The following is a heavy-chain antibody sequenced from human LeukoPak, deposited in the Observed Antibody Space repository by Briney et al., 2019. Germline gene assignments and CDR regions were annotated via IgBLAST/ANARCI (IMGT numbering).Heavy chain of an antibody. CDR2: IIPIFGTA. J-gene: IGHJ5*02. CDR3: AREVRGMPNGFDP. Sequence: ASVKVSCKASGGTFSSYAISWVRQAPGQGLEWMGGIIPIFGTANYAQKFQGRVTITADESTSTAYMELSSLRSEDTAVYYCAREVRGMPNGFDPWGQGTLVTVSS. V-gene: IGHV1-69*13. CDR1: GGTFSSYA. D-gene: IGHD3-16*01.